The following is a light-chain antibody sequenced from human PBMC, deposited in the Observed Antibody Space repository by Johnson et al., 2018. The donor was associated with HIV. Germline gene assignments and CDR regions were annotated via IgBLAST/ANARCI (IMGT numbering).Light chain of an antibody. Sequence: QSVLTQPPSVSAAPGQKVTISCSGSSSNIGNNYVSWYQQLPGTAPKLLIYDNNKRPSGIPDRFSGSKSGTSATLGITGLQTGDEADYYCGTWDSSLNAYVFGTGTKVTDL. CDR2: DNN. CDR1: SSNIGNNY. CDR3: GTWDSSLNAYV. J-gene: IGLJ1*01. V-gene: IGLV1-51*01.